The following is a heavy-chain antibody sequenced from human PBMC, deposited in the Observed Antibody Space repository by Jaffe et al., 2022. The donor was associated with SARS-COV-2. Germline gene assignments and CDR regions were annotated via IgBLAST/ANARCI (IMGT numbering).Heavy chain of an antibody. CDR2: IYPGDSDT. CDR3: ARHSETTAALAPFDI. V-gene: IGHV5-51*01. CDR1: GYSFTSYW. D-gene: IGHD4-17*01. J-gene: IGHJ3*02. Sequence: EVQLVQSGAEVKKPGESLKISCKGSGYSFTSYWIGWVRQMPGKGLEWMGIIYPGDSDTRYSPSFQGQVTISADKSISTAYLQWSSLKASDTAMYYCARHSETTAALAPFDIWGQGTMVTVSS.